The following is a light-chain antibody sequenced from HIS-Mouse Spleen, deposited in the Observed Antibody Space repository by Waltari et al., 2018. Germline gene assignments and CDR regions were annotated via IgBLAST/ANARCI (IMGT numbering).Light chain of an antibody. J-gene: IGLJ2*01. CDR1: SSDVGGYKY. CDR2: EVS. V-gene: IGLV2-14*01. CDR3: SSYTSSSTYVV. Sequence: QSALTQPASVSGSPGQSITISCTGTSSDVGGYKYVSWYQQHPGKAPQLMIYEVSTRPSGVSNRFSGSKSGNTASLTISGLQAEDEADYYCSSYTSSSTYVVFGGGTKLTVL.